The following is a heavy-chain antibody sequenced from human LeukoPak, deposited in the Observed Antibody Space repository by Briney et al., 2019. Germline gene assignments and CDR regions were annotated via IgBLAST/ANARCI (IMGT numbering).Heavy chain of an antibody. D-gene: IGHD3-3*01. J-gene: IGHJ3*02. Sequence: GGSLRLSCAASGFTFSSYSMNWVRQAPGKGLEWVSSISSSSSYIYYADSVKGRFTISRDNAKNSLYLQMNSLRPEDTAVYYCARERQGEWLYDAFDIWGQGTMVTVSS. CDR1: GFTFSSYS. V-gene: IGHV3-21*01. CDR2: ISSSSSYI. CDR3: ARERQGEWLYDAFDI.